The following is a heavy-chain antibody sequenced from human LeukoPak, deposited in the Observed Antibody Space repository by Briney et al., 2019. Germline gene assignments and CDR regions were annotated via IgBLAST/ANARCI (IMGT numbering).Heavy chain of an antibody. D-gene: IGHD1-26*01. CDR1: GFTFRSYE. Sequence: PGGSLRLSCAASGFTFRSYEMNWVRQAPGKGLAWVSYISSSGNTIYYADSVKGRFTISRDNAKDSLYLQMNSLRAEDTAVYYCARDRGSPVLSDYWGQGALVTVSS. V-gene: IGHV3-48*03. CDR2: ISSSGNTI. CDR3: ARDRGSPVLSDY. J-gene: IGHJ4*02.